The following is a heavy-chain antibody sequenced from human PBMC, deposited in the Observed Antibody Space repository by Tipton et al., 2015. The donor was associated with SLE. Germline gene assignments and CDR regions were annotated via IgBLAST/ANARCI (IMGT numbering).Heavy chain of an antibody. CDR3: ARQLGMTKYYFDY. J-gene: IGHJ4*02. CDR1: GFTFSSYA. V-gene: IGHV3-30*04. D-gene: IGHD7-27*01. Sequence: QVQLVQSGGGVVQPGRSLRLSCAASGFTFSSYAMHWVRQAPGKGLEWVAVISYDGSNKYYADSVKGRFTISRDNSKNTLYLQMNSLRAEDTAVYYCARQLGMTKYYFDYWGQGTLVTVSS. CDR2: ISYDGSNK.